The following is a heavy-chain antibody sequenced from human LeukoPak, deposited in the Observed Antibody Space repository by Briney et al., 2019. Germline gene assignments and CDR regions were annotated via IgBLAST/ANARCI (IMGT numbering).Heavy chain of an antibody. CDR3: ARDRRYGDYDYYYYGMDV. CDR1: GGSISSGGYY. D-gene: IGHD4-17*01. CDR2: IYYSGST. V-gene: IGHV4-31*03. J-gene: IGHJ6*02. Sequence: SETLSLTCTVSGGSISSGGYYWSWIRQHPGKGLEWIGYIYYSGSTYYNPSLKSRVTISVDTSKNQFSLKLSSVTAADTAVYYCARDRRYGDYDYYYYGMDVWGQGTTVAVSS.